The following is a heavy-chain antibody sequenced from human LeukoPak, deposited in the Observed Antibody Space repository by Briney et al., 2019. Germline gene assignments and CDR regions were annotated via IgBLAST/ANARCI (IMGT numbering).Heavy chain of an antibody. V-gene: IGHV3-21*01. D-gene: IGHD2-21*01. CDR3: ARHGGDAAFDI. CDR2: ISSSSSYI. CDR1: GFTFSSYS. Sequence: GGSLRLSCAASGFTFSSYSMNWVRQAPGKGLEWVSSISSSSSYIYYADSVKGRFTISRDNAKNSLYLQMNSLRAEDTAVYYCARHGGDAAFDIWGQGTMVTVSS. J-gene: IGHJ3*02.